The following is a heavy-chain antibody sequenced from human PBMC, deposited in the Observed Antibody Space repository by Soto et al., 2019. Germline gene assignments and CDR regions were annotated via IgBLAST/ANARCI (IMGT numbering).Heavy chain of an antibody. J-gene: IGHJ5*02. D-gene: IGHD2-15*01. CDR2: INPSGGST. CDR3: ARGPTTYCSGGSCYLFDP. CDR1: GYTFTSYY. Sequence: QVQLVQSGAEVKKPGASVKVSCKASGYTFTSYYMHWVRQAPGQGLEWMGIINPSGGSTSYAQKFQGRVTMTRDTSTSTVYMELSSLRSEDTAVYYCARGPTTYCSGGSCYLFDPWGQGTLVTVSS. V-gene: IGHV1-46*03.